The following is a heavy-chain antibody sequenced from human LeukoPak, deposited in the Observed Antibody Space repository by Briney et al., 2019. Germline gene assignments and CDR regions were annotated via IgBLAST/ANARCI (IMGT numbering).Heavy chain of an antibody. Sequence: GGSLRLSCAVSGFTFNNYAMSWVRQAPGKGLEWVSAISGSGGNTYYADSVKGRFTISRDNSQNMLYLQMNSLRAEDTAIYYCAKTDVSRDSMARPYYFDYWGQGTLVTVSS. D-gene: IGHD6-6*01. V-gene: IGHV3-23*01. J-gene: IGHJ4*02. CDR2: ISGSGGNT. CDR1: GFTFNNYA. CDR3: AKTDVSRDSMARPYYFDY.